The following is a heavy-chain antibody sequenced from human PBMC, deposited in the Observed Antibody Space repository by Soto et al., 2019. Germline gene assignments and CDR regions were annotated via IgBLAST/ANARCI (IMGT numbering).Heavy chain of an antibody. J-gene: IGHJ4*02. CDR1: GYTFTSYY. V-gene: IGHV1-46*01. CDR2: INPSGGST. CDR3: ARDGYFDY. Sequence: ASVKVSCKASGYTFTSYYMHWVRQAPGQGLEWMGIINPSGGSTSFAQKVQDRVTMTTDTFTSTAYMELRSLRSDDTAVYYCARDGYFDYWGQGTLVTVSS.